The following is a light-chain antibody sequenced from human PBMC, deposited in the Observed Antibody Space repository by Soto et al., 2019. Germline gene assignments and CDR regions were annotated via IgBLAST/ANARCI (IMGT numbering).Light chain of an antibody. J-gene: IGKJ5*01. CDR3: QQRSSAIT. CDR1: QSVSSH. V-gene: IGKV3-11*01. Sequence: EIVLTQSPGTLSLSPWERATLSCRASQSVSSHLAWFQQRPGQAPRLLIYDASNRATGIPARFSGRGSGTDFTLTISSLEPEDFAVYYCQQRSSAITFGQGTRLEIK. CDR2: DAS.